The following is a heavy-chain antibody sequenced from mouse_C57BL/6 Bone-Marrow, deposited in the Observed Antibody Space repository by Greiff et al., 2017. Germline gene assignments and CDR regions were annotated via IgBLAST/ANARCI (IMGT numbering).Heavy chain of an antibody. CDR2: IDPSDSYT. D-gene: IGHD1-1*01. CDR1: GYTFTSYW. Sequence: QVQLQQPGAELVLPGASVKLSCKASGYTFTSYWMHWVKQRPGQGLEWIGEIDPSDSYTNYNQKFKGKSTLTVDKSSSTAYMQLSSLTSEDAAVYYCAREIDYGSSYYFGYWGQGTTLTVSS. CDR3: AREIDYGSSYYFGY. V-gene: IGHV1-69*01. J-gene: IGHJ2*01.